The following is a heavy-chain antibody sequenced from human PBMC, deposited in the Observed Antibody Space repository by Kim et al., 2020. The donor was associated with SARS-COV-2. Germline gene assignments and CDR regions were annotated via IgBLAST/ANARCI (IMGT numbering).Heavy chain of an antibody. Sequence: VKGRFSISRDDSKSIAYLQMNSLKTEDTAVYYCTRVGGGLMVRGVFYFDYWGQGTLVTVSS. V-gene: IGHV3-49*02. CDR3: TRVGGGLMVRGVFYFDY. D-gene: IGHD3-10*01. J-gene: IGHJ4*02.